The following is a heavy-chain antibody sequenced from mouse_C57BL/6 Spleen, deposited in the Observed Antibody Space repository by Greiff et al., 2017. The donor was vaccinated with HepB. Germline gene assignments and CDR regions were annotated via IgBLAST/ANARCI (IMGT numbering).Heavy chain of an antibody. CDR2: INPSTGGT. CDR3: ARRATVVAPDY. D-gene: IGHD1-1*01. CDR1: GYSFTGYY. Sequence: VQLQQSGPELVKPGASVKISCKASGYSFTGYYMNWVKQSPEKSLEWIGEINPSTGGTTYNQKFKAKATLTVDKSSSTAYMQLKSLTSEDSAVYYCARRATVVAPDYWGQGTTLTVSS. J-gene: IGHJ2*01. V-gene: IGHV1-42*01.